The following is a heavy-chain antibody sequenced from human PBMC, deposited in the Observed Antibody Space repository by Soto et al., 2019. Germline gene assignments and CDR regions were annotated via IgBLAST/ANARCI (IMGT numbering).Heavy chain of an antibody. CDR1: GGSTSSYY. J-gene: IGHJ4*02. CDR3: ASAGGLGAVAADY. V-gene: IGHV4-59*12. Sequence: SETLSLTCTVSGGSTSSYYWSWIRQPPGKGLEWIGYIYYSGSTNYNPSLKSRVTISVDTSKNQFSLKLSSVTAADTAVYYCASAGGLGAVAADYWGQGTLVTVSS. CDR2: IYYSGST. D-gene: IGHD6-19*01.